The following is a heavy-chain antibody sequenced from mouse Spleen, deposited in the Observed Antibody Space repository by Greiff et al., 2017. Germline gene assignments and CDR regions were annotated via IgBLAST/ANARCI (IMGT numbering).Heavy chain of an antibody. CDR2: IDPENGDT. CDR3: TTSGSSYGAY. Sequence: EVQLVESGAELVRPGASVKLSCTASGFNIKDDYMHWVKQRPEQGLEWIGWIDPENGDTEYASKFQGKATITADTSSNTAYLQLSSLTSEDTAVYYCTTSGSSYGAYWGQGTLVTVSA. V-gene: IGHV14-4*01. CDR1: GFNIKDDY. J-gene: IGHJ3*01. D-gene: IGHD1-1*01.